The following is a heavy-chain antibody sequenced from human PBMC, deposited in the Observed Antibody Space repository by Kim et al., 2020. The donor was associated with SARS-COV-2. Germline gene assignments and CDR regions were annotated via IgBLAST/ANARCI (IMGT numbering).Heavy chain of an antibody. V-gene: IGHV5-51*01. J-gene: IGHJ6*02. CDR1: GYNFPNFW. CDR2: IYPADSDT. CDR3: ASPLLFSGTWYGVDV. D-gene: IGHD6-25*01. Sequence: GESLKISCKGSGYNFPNFWIGWVRQMPGKGLEWMGIIYPADSDTRYSPSFQGQVTISVDKSITTAYLQWTSLKVSDTAIYYCASPLLFSGTWYGVDVWGQGTTVTVSS.